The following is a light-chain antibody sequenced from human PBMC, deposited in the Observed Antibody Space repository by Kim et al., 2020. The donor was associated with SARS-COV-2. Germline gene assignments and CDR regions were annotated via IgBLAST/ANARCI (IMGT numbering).Light chain of an antibody. J-gene: IGKJ2*01. CDR1: QSIGSS. Sequence: LSLSPGESATLSCRASQSIGSSLAWYQHKPGQAPRLLIYDAFNRATGIPARFSGSGSGTDFTLTISSLEPEDFAVYYCQQRSNWYTFGQGTKLEI. CDR2: DAF. V-gene: IGKV3-11*01. CDR3: QQRSNWYT.